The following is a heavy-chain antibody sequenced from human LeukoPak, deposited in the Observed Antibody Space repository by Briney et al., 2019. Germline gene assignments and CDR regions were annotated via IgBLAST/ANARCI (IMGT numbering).Heavy chain of an antibody. CDR3: ARDSSWYDY. D-gene: IGHD6-13*01. CDR2: ISGSGGST. CDR1: GFTFSSYA. J-gene: IGHJ4*02. V-gene: IGHV3-23*01. Sequence: GGSLRLSCAASGFTFSSYAMSWVRQAPGKGLEWVSAISGSGGSTYYADSVKGRFTISRDNAKNSPYLQMNSLRAEDTAVYYCARDSSWYDYWGQGTLVTVSS.